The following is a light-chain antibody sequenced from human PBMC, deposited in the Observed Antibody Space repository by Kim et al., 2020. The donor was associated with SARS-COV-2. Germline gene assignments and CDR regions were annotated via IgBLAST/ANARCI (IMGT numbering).Light chain of an antibody. V-gene: IGKV1-5*03. CDR2: TAS. CDR3: QHYYAYPWT. Sequence: DIQMTQSPSTLSASVGDRVTITCRASQSIRNYLAWYQQKPGRAPTLLIYTASTLETGVPSRFSGSASGTEFTLIISSLQPDDSATYYCQHYYAYPWTFGQGTKLDIK. J-gene: IGKJ1*01. CDR1: QSIRNY.